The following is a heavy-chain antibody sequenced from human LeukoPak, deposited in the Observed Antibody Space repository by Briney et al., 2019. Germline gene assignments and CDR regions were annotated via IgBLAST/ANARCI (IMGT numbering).Heavy chain of an antibody. CDR2: INHSGST. V-gene: IGHV4-34*01. CDR1: GGSFSGYY. J-gene: IGHJ4*02. D-gene: IGHD1-26*01. CDR3: ARGRESPPDY. Sequence: PSETLSLTCAVYGGSFSGYYWSWIRQPPGKGLEWIGEINHSGSTNYNPSLKSRVTISVDTSKNQFSLKLSSVTAADTAVYYCARGRESPPDYWGQGTLVTVSS.